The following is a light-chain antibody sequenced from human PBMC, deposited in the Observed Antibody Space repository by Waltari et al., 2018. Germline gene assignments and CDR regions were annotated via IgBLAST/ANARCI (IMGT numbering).Light chain of an antibody. CDR1: SSDVGSYNL. V-gene: IGLV2-23*02. CDR2: EVN. CDR3: CSYAGSSSVL. Sequence: QSALTQPASVSGSPGQSITISCTGTSSDVGSYNLVSWYQQHPGKAPKLMIYEVNKRPSGVSNRFSGSKSGNTASLTISGLQAEDEADYCCCSYAGSSSVLFGGGTRLTVL. J-gene: IGLJ2*01.